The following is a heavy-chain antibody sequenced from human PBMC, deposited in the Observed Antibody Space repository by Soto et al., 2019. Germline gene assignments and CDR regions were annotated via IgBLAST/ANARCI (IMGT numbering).Heavy chain of an antibody. CDR2: ISAYNGNT. J-gene: IGHJ3*02. V-gene: IGHV1-18*01. Sequence: ASVKVSCKASGYTFTSYGISWVRQAPGQGLEWMGWISAYNGNTNYAQKLQGRVTMTTDTSTSTAYMELRSLRSDDTAVYYCARDPTIMVRTTPRSFVMWGQRTMVSVSS. D-gene: IGHD3-10*01. CDR3: ARDPTIMVRTTPRSFVM. CDR1: GYTFTSYG.